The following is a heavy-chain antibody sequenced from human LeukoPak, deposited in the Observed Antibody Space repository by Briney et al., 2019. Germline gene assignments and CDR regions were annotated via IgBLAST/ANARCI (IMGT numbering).Heavy chain of an antibody. CDR3: ARDPSSPSIATAGPHFDY. J-gene: IGHJ4*02. V-gene: IGHV3-11*04. CDR1: GFTFSDYY. Sequence: GGSLRLSCAASGFTFSDYYMSWIRQAPGKGLEWVSYISSSGSTIYYADSVKGRFTISRDNAKNSLYLQMNSLRAEDTAVYYCARDPSSPSIATAGPHFDYWGQGTLVTVSS. D-gene: IGHD6-13*01. CDR2: ISSSGSTI.